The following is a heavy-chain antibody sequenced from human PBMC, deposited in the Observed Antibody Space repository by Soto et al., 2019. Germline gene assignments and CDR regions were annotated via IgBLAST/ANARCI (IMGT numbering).Heavy chain of an antibody. CDR3: AVYCCSPSYHYYLMDF. V-gene: IGHV1-46*01. D-gene: IGHD6-6*01. J-gene: IGHJ6*02. CDR1: GYTFTSYC. CDR2: INPSGGST. Sequence: ASEKVSCKASGYTFTSYCMHWVRQAPGQGLEWMGIINPSGGSTSYAQKFQGRVTMTRDTSTSTVYMELSSLRSEDTAVYYCAVYCCSPSYHYYLMDFRGQGTTVTVS.